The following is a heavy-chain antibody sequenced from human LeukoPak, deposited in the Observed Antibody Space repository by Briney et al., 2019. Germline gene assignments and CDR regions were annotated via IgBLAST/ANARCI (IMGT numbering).Heavy chain of an antibody. Sequence: SVKVSRKASGGTFSTDAISWVRQAPGQGLEWMGRVIPYLGIIDYTQKFQGRITISADKSTSTAYMQMNSLTSEDTAVYYCARDTAVAPRSNWFDPWGQGTLVTVS. CDR3: ARDTAVAPRSNWFDP. V-gene: IGHV1-69*04. D-gene: IGHD6-19*01. CDR1: GGTFSTDA. CDR2: VIPYLGII. J-gene: IGHJ5*02.